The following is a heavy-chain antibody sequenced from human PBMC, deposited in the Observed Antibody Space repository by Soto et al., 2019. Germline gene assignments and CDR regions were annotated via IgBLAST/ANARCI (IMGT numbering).Heavy chain of an antibody. CDR3: ARGYCTTTICDPWFDS. V-gene: IGHV5-51*01. CDR2: IYPGDSDT. Sequence: GEYVTLSCPADGDGFTGYSMGGLRQLPGKGLEWMGIIYPGDSDTRYSPSFQGQVTISADKSISTVYLQWSSLKASDTAIYYCARGYCTTTICDPWFDSLGQGTLVTVSS. CDR1: GDGFTGYS. J-gene: IGHJ5*01. D-gene: IGHD2-2*01.